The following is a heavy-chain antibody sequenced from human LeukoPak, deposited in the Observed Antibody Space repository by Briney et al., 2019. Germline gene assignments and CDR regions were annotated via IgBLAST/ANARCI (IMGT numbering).Heavy chain of an antibody. D-gene: IGHD6-13*01. CDR2: INPNSGGT. J-gene: IGHJ5*02. V-gene: IGHV1-2*02. CDR3: ARVLKQQLPVSWFDP. CDR1: GYTFTSYY. Sequence: GASVKVSCKASGYTFTSYYMHWVRQALGQGLEWMGWINPNSGGTNYAQKFQGRVTMTRDTSISTAYMELSRLRSDDTAVYYCARVLKQQLPVSWFDPWGQGTLVTVSS.